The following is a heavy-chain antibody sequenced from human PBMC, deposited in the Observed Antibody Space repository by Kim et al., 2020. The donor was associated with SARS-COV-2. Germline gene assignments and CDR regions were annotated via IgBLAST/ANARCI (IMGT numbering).Heavy chain of an antibody. CDR2: ISSSGSDT. D-gene: IGHD1-26*01. CDR1: GFTFRDYY. CDR3: AREKYYVWDV. J-gene: IGHJ6*02. Sequence: GGSLRLSCVASGFTFRDYYMSWIRQAPGKGLEWVAQISSSGSDTNYAESVKGRFTISRDNAKNSLYLQMNSLRVEDRAVYYCAREKYYVWDVWGQGTTVTVSS. V-gene: IGHV3-11*06.